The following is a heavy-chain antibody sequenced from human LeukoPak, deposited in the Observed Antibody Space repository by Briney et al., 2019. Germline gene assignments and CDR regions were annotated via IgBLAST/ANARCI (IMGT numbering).Heavy chain of an antibody. J-gene: IGHJ4*02. CDR2: ITGTSNYR. D-gene: IGHD3-16*02. CDR1: GFNFRSFI. Sequence: GGTLRLSCAAPGFNFRSFIMNWVRQAPGKGLEWVSSITGTSNYRYYSVSVKGRFTISRDNAKNSLYLQMNSLRAEDTAVYYCARYDVWGSYRAFDYWGQGTLVTVSS. V-gene: IGHV3-21*04. CDR3: ARYDVWGSYRAFDY.